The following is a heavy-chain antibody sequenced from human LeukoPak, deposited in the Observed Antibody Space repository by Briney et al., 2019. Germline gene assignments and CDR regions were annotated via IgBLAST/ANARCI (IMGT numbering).Heavy chain of an antibody. CDR2: ISSSGSTI. Sequence: GGSLRLSCVVYGFTFSSYAMNWVRQAPGKGLEWVSYISSSGSTIYYADSVKGRFTISRDNAKNSVYLQMNSLRAEDTAVYYCARDPRYQLLGDAFDIWGQGTMVTVPS. CDR1: GFTFSSYA. V-gene: IGHV3-48*03. D-gene: IGHD2-2*01. J-gene: IGHJ3*02. CDR3: ARDPRYQLLGDAFDI.